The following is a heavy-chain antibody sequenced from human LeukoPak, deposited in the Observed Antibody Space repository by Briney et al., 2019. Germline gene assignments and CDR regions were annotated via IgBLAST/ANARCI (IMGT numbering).Heavy chain of an antibody. CDR1: GYTFTSYY. V-gene: IGHV1-46*01. J-gene: IGHJ4*02. D-gene: IGHD5-18*01. CDR3: ARGVDTAMADSFFFDY. Sequence: ASVKVSYKASGYTFTSYYMHWVRQAPGQGLEWMGIINPSGGSTSYAQKFQGRVTMTRDTSTSTVYMELSSLRSEDTAVYYCARGVDTAMADSFFFDYWGQGTLVTASS. CDR2: INPSGGST.